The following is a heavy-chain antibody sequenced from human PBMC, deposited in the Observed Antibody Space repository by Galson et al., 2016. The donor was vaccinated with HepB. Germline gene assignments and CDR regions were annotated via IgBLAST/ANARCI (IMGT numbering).Heavy chain of an antibody. CDR2: IRSKANNYAT. D-gene: IGHD6-13*01. J-gene: IGHJ5*02. CDR3: TRHLDPGYSSSWYFWFDP. V-gene: IGHV3-73*01. CDR1: GLTFSGSA. Sequence: SLRLSCAVSGLTFSGSAMHWVRQASGKGLEWVGHIRSKANNYATAYAASVKGRFTISRDDSKNPAYLQMNSLKTEDTAVYYCTRHLDPGYSSSWYFWFDPWGQGTLVTVSS.